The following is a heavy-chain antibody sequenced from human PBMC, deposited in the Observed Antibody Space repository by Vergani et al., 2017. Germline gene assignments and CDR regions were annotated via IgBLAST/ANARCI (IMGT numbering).Heavy chain of an antibody. J-gene: IGHJ6*02. CDR1: GFTFSSYA. CDR2: IYPGDSDT. V-gene: IGHV5-51*01. Sequence: EVQLLESGGGLVQPGGSLRLSCAASGFTFSSYAMSWVRQMPGKGLEWMGIIYPGDSDTRYSPSFQGQVTISADKSISTAYLQWSSLKASDTAMYYCAVGGRGGRSYYGMDVWGQGTTVTVSS. CDR3: AVGGRGGRSYYGMDV. D-gene: IGHD3-10*01.